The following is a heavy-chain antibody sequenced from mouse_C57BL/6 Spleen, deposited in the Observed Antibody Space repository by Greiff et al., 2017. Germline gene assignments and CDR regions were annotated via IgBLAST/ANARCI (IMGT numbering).Heavy chain of an antibody. CDR1: GYTFTSYW. Sequence: VQLQQSGAELVKPGASVKLSCKASGYTFTSYWMHWVKQRPGQGLEWIGMIHPNSGSTNYNEKFKSKATLTVDKSSSTAYMQLSSLTSEDSAVYYCASDYSNTRYFDVWGTGTTVTVSS. V-gene: IGHV1-64*01. J-gene: IGHJ1*03. CDR3: ASDYSNTRYFDV. D-gene: IGHD2-5*01. CDR2: IHPNSGST.